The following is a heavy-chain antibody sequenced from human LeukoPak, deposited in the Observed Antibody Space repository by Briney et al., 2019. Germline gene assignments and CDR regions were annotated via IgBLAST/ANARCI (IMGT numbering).Heavy chain of an antibody. CDR2: SYSAGAT. D-gene: IGHD3-10*01. J-gene: IGHJ4*02. V-gene: IGHV3-53*01. Sequence: PGGSLRLSCAASGFTVSSNLMTWVRQSPGRGLEWLSSSYSAGATYYADSVKGRFTISRDHSNNSVSLQMTNLRAEDTAVYYCARDAPSVAYYGYNDWGQGTLVTVSS. CDR3: ARDAPSVAYYGYND. CDR1: GFTVSSNL.